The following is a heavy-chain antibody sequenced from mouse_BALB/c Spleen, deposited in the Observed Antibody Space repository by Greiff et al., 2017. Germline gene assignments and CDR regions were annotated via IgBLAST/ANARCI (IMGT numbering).Heavy chain of an antibody. CDR3: ARDIGTTVVATDYAMDY. J-gene: IGHJ4*01. Sequence: DVKLVESGGGLVKPGGSLKLSCAASGFTFSDYYMSWVRQTPEKRLEWVATISDGGSYTYYPDSVKGRFTISRDNAKNNLYLQMSSLKSEDTAMYYCARDIGTTVVATDYAMDYWGQGTSVTVSS. D-gene: IGHD1-1*01. CDR2: ISDGGSYT. CDR1: GFTFSDYY. V-gene: IGHV5-4*02.